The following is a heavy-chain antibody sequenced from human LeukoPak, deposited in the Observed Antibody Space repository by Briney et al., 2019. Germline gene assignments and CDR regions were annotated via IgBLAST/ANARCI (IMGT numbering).Heavy chain of an antibody. CDR1: GFTFSSYA. Sequence: GSLRLSCAASGFTFSSYAMHWVRQAPGKGLEYVSAISSNGGSTYYANSVKGRFTISRDNSKNTLYLQMGSLRAEDMAVYYCARETVGAIVTWGQGTLVTVSS. V-gene: IGHV3-64*01. CDR2: ISSNGGST. CDR3: ARETVGAIVT. J-gene: IGHJ5*02. D-gene: IGHD1-26*01.